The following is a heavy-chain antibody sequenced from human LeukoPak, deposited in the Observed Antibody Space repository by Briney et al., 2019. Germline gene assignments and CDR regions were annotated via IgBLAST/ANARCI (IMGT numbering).Heavy chain of an antibody. Sequence: PGGSLRLSCAASGFTFSSYSMSWVRQAPGKGLEWVSSITSSSSYIYYADSVKGRFTISRDNAKNSLYLQMNSLRAEDTAVYYCAKEDYDLSFFDYWGQGTLVTVSS. CDR1: GFTFSSYS. D-gene: IGHD3-3*01. CDR2: ITSSSSYI. J-gene: IGHJ4*02. CDR3: AKEDYDLSFFDY. V-gene: IGHV3-21*01.